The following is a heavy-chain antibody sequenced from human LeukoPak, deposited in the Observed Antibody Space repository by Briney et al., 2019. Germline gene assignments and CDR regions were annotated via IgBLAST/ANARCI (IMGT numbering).Heavy chain of an antibody. J-gene: IGHJ4*02. CDR1: GFPFSTFW. Sequence: GGSLRLSSAVSGFPFSTFWMSWVRDAPGKGREWVSNINQDGSEKYYVVSGRVRFAISRDNTKNSLYLQMNSLRPEDTAMYYCTGETYYFDHWGQGALVTVSS. V-gene: IGHV3-7*04. CDR2: INQDGSEK. CDR3: TGETYYFDH.